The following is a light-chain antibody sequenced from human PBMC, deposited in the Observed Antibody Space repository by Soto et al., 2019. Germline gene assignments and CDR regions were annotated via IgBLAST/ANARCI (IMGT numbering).Light chain of an antibody. CDR3: QQYGSSRT. J-gene: IGKJ1*01. Sequence: EILLTQSPGTLSLSPGERATVSCRASQSVSSSYLAWYQQKPGKAPRLLIYGASSTATGIPDRLSGGGSGTDFTIAIRRLEPEDFAVYYCQQYGSSRTFGQGTKVDIK. V-gene: IGKV3-20*01. CDR2: GAS. CDR1: QSVSSSY.